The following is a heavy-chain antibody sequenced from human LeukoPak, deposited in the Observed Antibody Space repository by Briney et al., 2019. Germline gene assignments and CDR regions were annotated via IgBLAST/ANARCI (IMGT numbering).Heavy chain of an antibody. CDR3: ARVDSTGWDDASDY. D-gene: IGHD2-8*02. J-gene: IGHJ4*02. Sequence: GGSLRLSCAASGFTFSIYAMHWVRQAPGKGLEYVSAISDEGGSTYYANSVKGRFTISRDNSKNTLFLQMDSLRADDMAVYYCARVDSTGWDDASDYWGQGTLVTVSS. CDR1: GFTFSIYA. CDR2: ISDEGGST. V-gene: IGHV3-64*01.